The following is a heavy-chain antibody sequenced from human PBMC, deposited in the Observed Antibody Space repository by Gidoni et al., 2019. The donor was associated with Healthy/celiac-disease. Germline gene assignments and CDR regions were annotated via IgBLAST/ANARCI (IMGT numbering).Heavy chain of an antibody. D-gene: IGHD3-3*01. J-gene: IGHJ4*02. CDR2: IYYSGST. Sequence: QVQLQESGPGLVKPSQTLSLTCTVSGGSISSGGYYWSWIRQHPGKGLEWFGYIYYSGSTYYNPSLKSRVTISVDTSKNQFSLKLSSVTAADTAVYYCARGAYDFWTNFDYWGQGTLVTVSS. V-gene: IGHV4-31*03. CDR3: ARGAYDFWTNFDY. CDR1: GGSISSGGYY.